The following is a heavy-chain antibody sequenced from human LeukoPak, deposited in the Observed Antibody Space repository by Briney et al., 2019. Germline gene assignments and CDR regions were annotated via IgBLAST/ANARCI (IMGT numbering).Heavy chain of an antibody. J-gene: IGHJ5*02. Sequence: SETLSLTCAVYGGSFSGYYWSWIRQPPGKGLEWIGSIYYSGSTYYNPSLKSRVTISVDTSKNQFSLKLSSVTAADTAVYYCASGHSSSWYGDWFDPWGQGTLVTVSS. CDR3: ASGHSSSWYGDWFDP. V-gene: IGHV4-34*01. D-gene: IGHD6-13*01. CDR1: GGSFSGYY. CDR2: IYYSGST.